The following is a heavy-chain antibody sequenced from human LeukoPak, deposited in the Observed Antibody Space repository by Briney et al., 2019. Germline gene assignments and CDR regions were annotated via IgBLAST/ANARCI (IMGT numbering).Heavy chain of an antibody. CDR2: IYYSGST. Sequence: SETLSLTCTVSGGSISSSSYYWGWIRQPPGKGLEWIGSIYYSGSTYYNPSLKSRVTISVDTSKNQFSLKLSSVTAADTAVYYCARARLEYYYYYYMDVWGKGTTVTVSS. J-gene: IGHJ6*03. D-gene: IGHD5/OR15-5a*01. V-gene: IGHV4-39*01. CDR3: ARARLEYYYYYYMDV. CDR1: GGSISSSSYY.